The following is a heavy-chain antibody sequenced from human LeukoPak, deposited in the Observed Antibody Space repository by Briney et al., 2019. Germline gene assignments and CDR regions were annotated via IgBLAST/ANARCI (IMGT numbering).Heavy chain of an antibody. V-gene: IGHV1-69*04. CDR3: ASSRSYYDSSGYYYKYYYYGMDV. Sequence: GASVKVSCKASGGTFSSYAISWVRQAPGQGLEWMGRIFPILGIANYAQKFQGRVTITADKSTSTAYMELSSLRSEDTAVYYCASSRSYYDSSGYYYKYYYYGMDVWGQGTTVTVSS. J-gene: IGHJ6*02. CDR1: GGTFSSYA. D-gene: IGHD3-22*01. CDR2: IFPILGIA.